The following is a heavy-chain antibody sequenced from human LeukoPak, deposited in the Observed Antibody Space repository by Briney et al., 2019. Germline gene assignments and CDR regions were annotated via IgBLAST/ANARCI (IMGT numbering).Heavy chain of an antibody. D-gene: IGHD6-19*01. J-gene: IGHJ5*02. V-gene: IGHV1-69*13. CDR3: ARSSSGWYNWFDP. CDR2: IIPIFGTA. Sequence: SVKVSCKASGGTFSSYAISWVRQAPGQGLEWMGGIIPIFGTANYAQKFQGRVTITADESTSTAYMELSSLRSEDTAVYYCARSSSGWYNWFDPWGQGTLVTVSS. CDR1: GGTFSSYA.